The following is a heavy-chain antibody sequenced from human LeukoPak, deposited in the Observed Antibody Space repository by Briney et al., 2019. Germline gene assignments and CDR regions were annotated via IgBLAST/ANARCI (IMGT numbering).Heavy chain of an antibody. CDR1: GFTFNSYA. J-gene: IGHJ4*02. D-gene: IGHD3-10*01. CDR3: AKVGFGESDAYFDY. Sequence: GGSLRLSCAASGFTFNSYAMSWVRQAPGKGLEWVSAISGSGGSTYYADSVKGRFTISRDNSKNTLYLQMNSLRAEDTAVYYCAKVGFGESDAYFDYWGQGTLVTVSS. V-gene: IGHV3-23*01. CDR2: ISGSGGST.